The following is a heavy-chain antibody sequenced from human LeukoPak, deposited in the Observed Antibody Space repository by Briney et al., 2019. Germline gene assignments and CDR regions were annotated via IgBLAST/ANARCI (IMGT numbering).Heavy chain of an antibody. V-gene: IGHV3-53*01. CDR2: IYSGGST. Sequence: GGSLRLSCAASGFTVSSNYMSWVRQAPGKGLEWVSVIYSGGSTYYADSVKGRFTISRDNSKNMLYLQMNSLRADDTAVYYCSKDRIDGRDAILLFDFWGQGTLVTVSS. CDR3: SKDRIDGRDAILLFDF. J-gene: IGHJ4*02. D-gene: IGHD2-8*01. CDR1: GFTVSSNY.